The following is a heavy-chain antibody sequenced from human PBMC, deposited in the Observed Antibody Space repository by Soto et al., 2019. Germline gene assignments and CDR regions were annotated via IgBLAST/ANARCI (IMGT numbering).Heavy chain of an antibody. CDR1: GFTFKSYA. CDR2: ISGSGGNR. D-gene: IGHD2-15*01. V-gene: IGHV3-23*01. Sequence: GGSLRLSCAASGFTFKSYAMTWVRQAPGEGLEWVSAISGSGGNRHYADSVKGRFTISRDNSKNMLYLQMNSLRAEDTAVYYCARWTVPLGYCSGGSCYWDNWGQGTLVTVSS. J-gene: IGHJ4*02. CDR3: ARWTVPLGYCSGGSCYWDN.